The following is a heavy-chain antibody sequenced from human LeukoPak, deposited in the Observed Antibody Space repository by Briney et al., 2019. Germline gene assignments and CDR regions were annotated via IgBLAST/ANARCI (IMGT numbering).Heavy chain of an antibody. J-gene: IGHJ4*02. CDR1: GYSISSGYY. CDR3: ARHCSSTSCYIDY. V-gene: IGHV4-38-2*01. CDR2: IYHSGST. Sequence: SETLSLTCAVSGYSISSGYYWGWIRQPPGKGLEWIGSIYHSGSTYYNPSLKSRATISVDTSKNQFSLKLSSVTAADTAVYYCARHCSSTSCYIDYWGQGTLVTVSS. D-gene: IGHD2-2*02.